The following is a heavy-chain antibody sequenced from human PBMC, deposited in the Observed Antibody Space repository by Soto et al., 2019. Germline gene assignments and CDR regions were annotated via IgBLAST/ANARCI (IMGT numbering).Heavy chain of an antibody. J-gene: IGHJ6*02. V-gene: IGHV3-48*02. CDR3: ARPEYSSSSYGMDV. CDR1: GFTFSSYS. CDR2: ISSSSSTI. D-gene: IGHD6-6*01. Sequence: WGSLRLSCAASGFTFSSYSMNWVCQAPGKGLEWVSYISSSSSTIYYADSVKGRFTISRDNAKNSLYLQMNSLRDEDTAVYYCARPEYSSSSYGMDVWGQGTTVTVSS.